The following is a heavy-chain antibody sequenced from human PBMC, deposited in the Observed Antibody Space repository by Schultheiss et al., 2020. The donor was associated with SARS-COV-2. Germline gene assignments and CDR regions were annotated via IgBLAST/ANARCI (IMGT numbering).Heavy chain of an antibody. Sequence: SETLSLTCTVSGGSISSGGYYWSWIRQHSGKGLEWIGYIYYSGSTNYNPSLKSRVTMSVDTSKNQFSLKLSSVTAADTAVYYCARDLGIAVAGGMDVWGQGTTVTVSS. CDR2: IYYSGST. CDR3: ARDLGIAVAGGMDV. V-gene: IGHV4-61*08. D-gene: IGHD6-19*01. J-gene: IGHJ6*02. CDR1: GGSISSGGYY.